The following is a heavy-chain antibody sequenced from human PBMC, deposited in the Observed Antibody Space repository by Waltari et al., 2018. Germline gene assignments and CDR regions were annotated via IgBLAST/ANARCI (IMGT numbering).Heavy chain of an antibody. Sequence: QVQLVQSGSELKKPGASVKVSCKASGYTFTSSAMNWVRQAPGQGLEWMGWINTNTGNPTYAQGFTGRFVFSLDTSVSTAYLQISSLKAEDTAVYYCASGALYSGYDYYYGMDVWGQGTTVTVSS. CDR3: ASGALYSGYDYYYGMDV. CDR1: GYTFTSSA. D-gene: IGHD5-12*01. CDR2: INTNTGNP. V-gene: IGHV7-4-1*02. J-gene: IGHJ6*02.